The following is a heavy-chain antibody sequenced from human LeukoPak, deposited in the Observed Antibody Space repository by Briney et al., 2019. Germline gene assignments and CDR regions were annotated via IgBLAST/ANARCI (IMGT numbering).Heavy chain of an antibody. CDR3: ARDNKRVGITAAGTFGMDV. Sequence: HTGGSLRLSCAASGFTFSSYWMHWVRQAPGKGLVWVSRINSDGSSTSYADSVKGRFTISRDNAKNTLYLQMNSLRAEDTAVYYCARDNKRVGITAAGTFGMDVWGQGTTVTVSS. D-gene: IGHD6-13*01. CDR1: GFTFSSYW. J-gene: IGHJ6*02. V-gene: IGHV3-74*01. CDR2: INSDGSST.